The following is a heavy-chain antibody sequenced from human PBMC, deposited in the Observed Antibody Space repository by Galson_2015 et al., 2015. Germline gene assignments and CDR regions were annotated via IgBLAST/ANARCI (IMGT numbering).Heavy chain of an antibody. J-gene: IGHJ4*02. V-gene: IGHV3-23*01. CDR1: GFTFSSYA. CDR3: AKVRWFGELFDSFDY. D-gene: IGHD3-10*01. CDR2: ISGSGVST. Sequence: SLRLSCAASGFTFSSYAMSWVRQAPGKGLEWVSAISGSGVSTYYADSVKGRFTISRDNSKNTLSLQMNSLRAEDTAVYYCAKVRWFGELFDSFDYWGQGTLVTVSS.